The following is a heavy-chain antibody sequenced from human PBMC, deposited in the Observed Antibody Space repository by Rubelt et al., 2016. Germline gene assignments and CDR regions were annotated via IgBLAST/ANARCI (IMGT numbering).Heavy chain of an antibody. CDR2: IYHSGSP. D-gene: IGHD6-19*01. Sequence: QVQLQESGPGLVKPSETLSLTCTVSGYSISSGYYWGWIRQPPGKGLEWIGSIYHSGSPYYTPSPRSGVTICVETSKKQFSLKLSSVTAADTAVYYCARGTIWLGYYYYGMDVWGQGTTVTVSS. CDR1: GYSISSGYY. V-gene: IGHV4-38-2*02. CDR3: ARGTIWLGYYYYGMDV. J-gene: IGHJ6*02.